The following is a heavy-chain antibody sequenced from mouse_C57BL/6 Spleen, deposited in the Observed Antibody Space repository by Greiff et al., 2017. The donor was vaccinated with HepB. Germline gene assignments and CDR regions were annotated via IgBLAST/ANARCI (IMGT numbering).Heavy chain of an antibody. CDR2: ISYSGST. J-gene: IGHJ1*03. D-gene: IGHD1-1*01. V-gene: IGHV3-8*01. Sequence: VQLKESGPGLAKPSQTLSLTCSVTGYSITSDYWNWIRKFPGNKLEYMGYISYSGSTYYNPSLKSRISITRDTSKNQYYLQLNSVTTEDTATYYCARTFPYYGSSWYFDVWGTGTTVTVSS. CDR3: ARTFPYYGSSWYFDV. CDR1: GYSITSDY.